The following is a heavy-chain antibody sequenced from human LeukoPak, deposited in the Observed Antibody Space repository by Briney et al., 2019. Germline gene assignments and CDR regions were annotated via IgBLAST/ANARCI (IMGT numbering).Heavy chain of an antibody. D-gene: IGHD2-15*01. J-gene: IGHJ6*03. CDR2: MSSSSNYI. V-gene: IGHV3-21*01. Sequence: GGSLRLSCAASGFTFSNYSMNWVRQAPGKGLEWVSSMSSSSNYIYYADSVKGRFTISRDSAKNSLYLQMNSLRAEDTAVYYCARGLSGPYYYYYMDVWGKGTTVTISS. CDR3: ARGLSGPYYYYYMDV. CDR1: GFTFSNYS.